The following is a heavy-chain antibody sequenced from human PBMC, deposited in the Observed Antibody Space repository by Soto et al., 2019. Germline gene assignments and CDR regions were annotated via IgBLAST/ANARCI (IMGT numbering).Heavy chain of an antibody. D-gene: IGHD6-19*01. CDR1: GDSITTNNW. CDR2: VYHNGLT. Sequence: QVQLQESGPGPVKPSGTLSLTCAVSGDSITTNNWWSWVRQPPGKGLEWIGEVYHNGLTDYNPSLKSRVTMSVDTSKNQFSLKMTSVTAADTAIYYCARDAAVPGESDRFDYWGQEPWSPSPQ. CDR3: ARDAAVPGESDRFDY. V-gene: IGHV4-4*02. J-gene: IGHJ4*01.